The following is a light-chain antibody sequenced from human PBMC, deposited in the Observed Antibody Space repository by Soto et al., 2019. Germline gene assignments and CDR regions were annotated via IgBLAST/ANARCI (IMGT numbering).Light chain of an antibody. J-gene: IGKJ1*01. CDR2: AAS. V-gene: IGKV3-15*01. CDR1: QSVGSN. Sequence: EIVMTQSPATLSVSPGERATLSCRASQSVGSNLAWYQQKPGQAPRLLIYAASTRATGIPARFSGRGSGTEFTLTISSLQTEDFAIYFCQQYNNWPPDRTFGQGTKVEIK. CDR3: QQYNNWPPDRT.